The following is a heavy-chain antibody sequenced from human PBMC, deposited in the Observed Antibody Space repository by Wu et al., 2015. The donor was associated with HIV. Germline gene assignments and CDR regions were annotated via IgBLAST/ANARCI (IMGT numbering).Heavy chain of an antibody. CDR3: ARDKNPTVFDF. CDR1: AYRFIAEF. V-gene: IGHV1-2*02. J-gene: IGHJ4*02. CDR2: VNPNTGAT. Sequence: QVQLVQSGAEVKKPGASVKVPCEASAYRFIAEFIHWVRQAPGQGLEWMACVNPNTGATHYAQSFKGRVTVTSYTSISTTYMKLTNLRSDDTAVYYCARDKNPTVFDFWGQGTLVIVSS.